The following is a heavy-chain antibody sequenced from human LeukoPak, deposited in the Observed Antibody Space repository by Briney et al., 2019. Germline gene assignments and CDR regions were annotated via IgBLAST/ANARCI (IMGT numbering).Heavy chain of an antibody. D-gene: IGHD3-10*02. J-gene: IGHJ5*02. CDR1: DGSISSYY. Sequence: SETLSLTCTVSDGSISSYYWSWIRQPPGKGLEWIGYIYYSGSTNYNPSLKSRVTISVDTSKNQFSLKLSSVTAADTAVYYCARQRITMSRSNWFDPWGQGTLVTVSS. V-gene: IGHV4-59*01. CDR3: ARQRITMSRSNWFDP. CDR2: IYYSGST.